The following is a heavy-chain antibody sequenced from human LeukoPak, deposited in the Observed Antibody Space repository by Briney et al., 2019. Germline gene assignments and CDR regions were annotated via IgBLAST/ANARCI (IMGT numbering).Heavy chain of an antibody. CDR2: INHSGST. Sequence: SETLSLTCAVYGGSFSGYYWSWIRQPPGKGLEWIGEINHSGSTNYNPSLKSRVTISVDTSKNQFSLKLSSVTAADTAVYYCARHSSGYDILTGYYLPDWFDPWGQGTLVTVSS. CDR1: GGSFSGYY. V-gene: IGHV4-34*01. J-gene: IGHJ5*02. D-gene: IGHD3-9*01. CDR3: ARHSSGYDILTGYYLPDWFDP.